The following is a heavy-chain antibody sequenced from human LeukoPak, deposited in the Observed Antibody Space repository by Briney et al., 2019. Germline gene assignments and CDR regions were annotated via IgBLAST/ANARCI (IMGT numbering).Heavy chain of an antibody. Sequence: SETLSLTCSVSGVSISSDYWSWIRQPPGKGLEWLGYIYYTGSTYYNPSLKSRVTISVDTSKNQFSLKLSSVTAADTAVYYCAREVSKSLWFDPWGQGALVTVSS. D-gene: IGHD3-3*02. CDR2: IYYTGST. CDR1: GVSISSDY. CDR3: AREVSKSLWFDP. J-gene: IGHJ5*02. V-gene: IGHV4-59*01.